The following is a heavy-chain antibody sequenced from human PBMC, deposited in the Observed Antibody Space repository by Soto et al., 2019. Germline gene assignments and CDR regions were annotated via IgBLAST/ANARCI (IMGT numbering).Heavy chain of an antibody. CDR2: FDPEDGET. J-gene: IGHJ4*02. Sequence: ASVKVSCKVSGYTLTELSMHWVRQAPGKGLEWMGGFDPEDGETIYAQKFQGRVTMTEDTSTDTAYMELSSLRSEDTAVYYCETPSYYYVSSGYKYWGQGTLVTVSS. D-gene: IGHD3-22*01. CDR1: GYTLTELS. V-gene: IGHV1-24*01. CDR3: ETPSYYYVSSGYKY.